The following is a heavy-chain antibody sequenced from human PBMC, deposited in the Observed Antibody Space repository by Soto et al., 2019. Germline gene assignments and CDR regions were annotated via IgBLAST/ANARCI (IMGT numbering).Heavy chain of an antibody. V-gene: IGHV3-33*06. J-gene: IGHJ6*02. CDR3: AKPLMVYAFYHGMDV. Sequence: GGSLRLSCAASGFTFSSYGMHWVRQAPGKGLEWVAVIWYDGSNKYYADSVKGRFTISRDNSKNTLYLQMNSLRAEDTAVYYCAKPLMVYAFYHGMDVWGQGTTVTVSS. CDR2: IWYDGSNK. CDR1: GFTFSSYG. D-gene: IGHD2-8*01.